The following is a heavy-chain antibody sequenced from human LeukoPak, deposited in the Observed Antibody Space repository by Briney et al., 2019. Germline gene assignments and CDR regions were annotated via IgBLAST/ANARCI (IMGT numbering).Heavy chain of an antibody. V-gene: IGHV4-4*02. CDR3: ARLLGYCSGGSCYFRPFYFDY. CDR1: GDSISTNHW. CDR2: VYHSGNT. D-gene: IGHD2-15*01. Sequence: SETLSLTCAVSGDSISTNHWWSWVRQPPGKGLEWIGEVYHSGNTYYNPSLKSRVTISVDTSKNQFSLNLSSVTAADTAVYYCARLLGYCSGGSCYFRPFYFDYWGQGTLVSVSS. J-gene: IGHJ4*02.